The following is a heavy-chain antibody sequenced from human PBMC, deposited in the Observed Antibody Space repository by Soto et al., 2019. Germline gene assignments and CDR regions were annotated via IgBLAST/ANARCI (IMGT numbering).Heavy chain of an antibody. CDR2: IIPYYNTL. D-gene: IGHD6-13*01. J-gene: IGHJ4*02. CDR1: EGTFNSYA. V-gene: IGHV1-69*01. Sequence: QAQVVQSGAEVRKPGSSVKLSCKASEGTFNSYAIAWVRQAPGQGLEGMGGIIPYYNTLNYAQKFQDRVTITADDSTNTVYMALSSLRSDDTAVYFCASGASRWYPYFFDSWAQGTLVTVSS. CDR3: ASGASRWYPYFFDS.